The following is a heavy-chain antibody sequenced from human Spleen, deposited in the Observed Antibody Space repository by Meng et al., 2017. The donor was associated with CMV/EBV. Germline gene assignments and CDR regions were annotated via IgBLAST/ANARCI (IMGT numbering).Heavy chain of an antibody. CDR1: GFTFSNYA. Sequence: GESLKISCAASGFTFSNYAMHWVRQAPGKGLEWVAVISYDGSNKYYADSVKGRFTISRDNSKNTLYLQMNSLRAEDTAVYYCARDREICSSTSCPRYYYYGMDVWGQGTTVTVSS. CDR3: ARDREICSSTSCPRYYYYGMDV. CDR2: ISYDGSNK. V-gene: IGHV3-30-3*01. J-gene: IGHJ6*02. D-gene: IGHD2-2*01.